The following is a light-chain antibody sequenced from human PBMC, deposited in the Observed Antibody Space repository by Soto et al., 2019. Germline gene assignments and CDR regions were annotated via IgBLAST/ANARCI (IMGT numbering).Light chain of an antibody. V-gene: IGKV1-39*01. CDR2: GAS. CDR3: QQSYSTPS. CDR1: QRISSY. J-gene: IGKJ3*01. Sequence: DIQMTQSPSSLSASAGDRVTITCRASQRISSYLSWYQQKPGKAPKLLIYGASKLQSGVPSRFSGSGSGTDFTLTISSLQPEDFATYYCQQSYSTPSFGPGTKVDIK.